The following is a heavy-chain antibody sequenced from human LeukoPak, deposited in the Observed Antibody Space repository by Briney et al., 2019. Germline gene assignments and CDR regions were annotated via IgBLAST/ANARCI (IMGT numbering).Heavy chain of an antibody. Sequence: SETLSLTCAVYGGSFSGYYWSWIRQPPGKGLEWIGEINHSGSTNYNPSLKSRVTISVDTSKNQFSLKLSSVTAADTAVYYCARVTYYYYGMDVWGQGTTVAVSS. CDR2: INHSGST. CDR3: ARVTYYYYGMDV. J-gene: IGHJ6*02. CDR1: GGSFSGYY. V-gene: IGHV4-34*01.